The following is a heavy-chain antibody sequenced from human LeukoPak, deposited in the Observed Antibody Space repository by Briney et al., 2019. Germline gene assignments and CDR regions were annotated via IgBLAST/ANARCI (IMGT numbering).Heavy chain of an antibody. D-gene: IGHD2-21*01. CDR3: ATTISAVVVNATPDL. CDR2: IYIGGHT. CDR1: GFTVINSY. Sequence: GGSLRLSYAASGFTVINSYVTWVRQTPGRGLEWVSVIYIGGHTFYADSVKGRFSISRDNSQNTVHLQLNSLRVEDTAVYYCATTISAVVVNATPDLWGQGTLVTVSS. J-gene: IGHJ5*02. V-gene: IGHV3-53*01.